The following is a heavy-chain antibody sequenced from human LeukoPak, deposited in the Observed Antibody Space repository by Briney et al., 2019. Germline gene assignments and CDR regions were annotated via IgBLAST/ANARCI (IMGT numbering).Heavy chain of an antibody. V-gene: IGHV4-4*07. CDR1: GGSISSYY. J-gene: IGHJ4*02. Sequence: SETLSLTCTVSGGSISSYYWSWIRQPAGKGLEWIGRIYTSGSTNYNPSLKSRVTISVDRSKNQFSLKLSSVTAADTAVYYCARAASRWLVRWGYFDYWGQGTLVTVSS. D-gene: IGHD6-19*01. CDR2: IYTSGST. CDR3: ARAASRWLVRWGYFDY.